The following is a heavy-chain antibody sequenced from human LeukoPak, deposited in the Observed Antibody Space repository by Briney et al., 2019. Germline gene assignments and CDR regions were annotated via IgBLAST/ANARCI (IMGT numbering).Heavy chain of an antibody. CDR1: GFTLSSYA. CDR2: IRYDGSLK. CDR3: ARGGGHCSGGSCSPMDV. Sequence: GGSLRLSCVASGFTLSSYAMHWVRQAPGKGLEWVAFIRYDGSLKNYADSVKGRFTISRDNSKNTLYLQMNSLRGDDTAVYYCARGGGHCSGGSCSPMDVWGKGTTVTVSS. J-gene: IGHJ6*03. V-gene: IGHV3-30*02. D-gene: IGHD2-15*01.